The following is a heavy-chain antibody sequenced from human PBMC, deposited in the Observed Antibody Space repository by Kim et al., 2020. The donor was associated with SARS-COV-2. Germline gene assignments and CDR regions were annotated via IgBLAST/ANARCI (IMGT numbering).Heavy chain of an antibody. V-gene: IGHV4-39*01. CDR1: GGSISSSSYC. CDR3: ARSYSGSSLSWFDP. J-gene: IGHJ5*02. D-gene: IGHD1-26*01. CDR2: IYYSGST. Sequence: SETLSLTCTVSGGSISSSSYCWGWIRQPPGKGLEWIGSIYYSGSTYYNPSLKSRVTISVDTSKNQFSLKLSSVTAADTAVYYCARSYSGSSLSWFDPWGQGTRVTVSS.